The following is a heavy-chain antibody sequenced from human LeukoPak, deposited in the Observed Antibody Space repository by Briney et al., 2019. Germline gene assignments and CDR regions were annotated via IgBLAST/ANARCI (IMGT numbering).Heavy chain of an antibody. V-gene: IGHV1-8*01. CDR2: MNPNSGNT. CDR3: ARVPYDFWSGAFYWYFDL. CDR1: GYTFTSYD. J-gene: IGHJ2*01. Sequence: ASVKVSCKASGYTFTSYDINWVRQATGQGLEWMGWMNPNSGNTGYAQKFQGRVTMTRNTSISTAYMELSSLRSEDTAVYYCARVPYDFWSGAFYWYFDLWGRGTLVTVSS. D-gene: IGHD3-3*01.